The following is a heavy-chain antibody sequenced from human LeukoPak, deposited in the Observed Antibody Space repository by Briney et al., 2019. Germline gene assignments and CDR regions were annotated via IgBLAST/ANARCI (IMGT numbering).Heavy chain of an antibody. CDR3: AKVGHYDSSGYYYYFDY. Sequence: GGSLRHSCAASGFTFSSYAMSWVRQAPGKGLEWVSAISGSGGSTYYADSVKGRFTISRDNSKNTLYLQMNSLRAEDTAVYYCAKVGHYDSSGYYYYFDYWGQGTLVTVSS. V-gene: IGHV3-23*01. CDR2: ISGSGGST. CDR1: GFTFSSYA. J-gene: IGHJ4*02. D-gene: IGHD3-22*01.